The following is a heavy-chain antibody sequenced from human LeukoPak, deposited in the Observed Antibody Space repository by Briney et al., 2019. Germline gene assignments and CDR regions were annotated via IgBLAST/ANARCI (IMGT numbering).Heavy chain of an antibody. CDR3: ARSLGYCSSTSCSEDLSFDY. Sequence: ASVKVSCKASGYTFTSYGITWVRQAPGQGLEWMGWISAYNGNTNYAQNLQGRVTMTTDTSTSTAYMELRSLRSEDTAVYYCARSLGYCSSTSCSEDLSFDYWGQGTLVTVSS. V-gene: IGHV1-18*01. D-gene: IGHD2-2*01. J-gene: IGHJ4*02. CDR1: GYTFTSYG. CDR2: ISAYNGNT.